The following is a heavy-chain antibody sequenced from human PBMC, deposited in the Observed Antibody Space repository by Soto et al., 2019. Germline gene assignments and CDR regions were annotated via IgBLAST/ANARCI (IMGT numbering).Heavy chain of an antibody. J-gene: IGHJ6*02. V-gene: IGHV3-30-3*01. CDR2: ISYDGSNK. CDR3: ARAGRGYSYGHNDYYGMDV. Sequence: GGSLRLSCAASGFTVSSYAMHWVRQAPGKGLEWVAVISYDGSNKYYADSVKGRFTISRDNSKNTLYLQMNSLRAEDTAVYYCARAGRGYSYGHNDYYGMDVWGQGTTVTVSS. D-gene: IGHD5-18*01. CDR1: GFTVSSYA.